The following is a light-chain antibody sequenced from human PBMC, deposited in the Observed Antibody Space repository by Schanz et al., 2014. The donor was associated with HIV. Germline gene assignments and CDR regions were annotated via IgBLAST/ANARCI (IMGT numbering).Light chain of an antibody. CDR2: SND. V-gene: IGLV1-47*02. CDR1: SSNIGSNY. CDR3: QSYDLGLGVV. Sequence: QSVLTQPPSASGTPGQRVTISCSGSSSNIGSNYVYWYQQLPGTAPKLLIYSNDRRPSGVADRFSGFKSGTSASLAISGLQADDEGDYYCQSYDLGLGVVFGGGTKVTVL. J-gene: IGLJ2*01.